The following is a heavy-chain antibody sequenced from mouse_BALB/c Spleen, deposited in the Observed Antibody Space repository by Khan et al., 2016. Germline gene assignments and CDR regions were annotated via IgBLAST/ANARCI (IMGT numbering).Heavy chain of an antibody. D-gene: IGHD2-2*01. CDR3: TVAYGLGAMDY. CDR2: IRLKYENYAT. Sequence: EVKLEESGGGLVQPGGSMKLSCVASGFTFSSYWMSWVRQSPEKGLEWVAQIRLKYENYATHYAEYVRGKCTITRDDSKSRLYLHMNIFPVYAPGIYSCTVAYGLGAMDYWGQGPSVTVSS. V-gene: IGHV6-3*02. CDR1: GFTFSSYW. J-gene: IGHJ4*01.